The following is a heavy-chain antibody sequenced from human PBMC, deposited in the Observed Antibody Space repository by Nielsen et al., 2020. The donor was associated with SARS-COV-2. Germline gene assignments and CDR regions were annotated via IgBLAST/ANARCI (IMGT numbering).Heavy chain of an antibody. D-gene: IGHD6-13*01. CDR2: ISGSGGST. Sequence: GESLKISCAASGFTFSSYAMSWVRQAPGKGLEWVSAISGSGGSTYYADSVKGRFTISRDNSKNTLYLQMNSLRAEDTAVYYCAKSQQQRRAFDIWGQGTMVTVSS. CDR1: GFTFSSYA. J-gene: IGHJ3*02. V-gene: IGHV3-23*01. CDR3: AKSQQQRRAFDI.